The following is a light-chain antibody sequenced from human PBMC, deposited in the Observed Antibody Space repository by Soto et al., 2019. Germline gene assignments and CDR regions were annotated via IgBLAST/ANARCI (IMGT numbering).Light chain of an antibody. Sequence: QSVLTQAASVSGSPGQSITISCTGTSSDIGGSDYVSWYQKHPGKAPKVIIYEVSDGPSGVSDRFSGSKSGNTASLTISGLQAEDEADYYCSSYVTSGTLVFGGGTQLTVL. CDR3: SSYVTSGTLV. CDR1: SSDIGGSDY. V-gene: IGLV2-14*01. CDR2: EVS. J-gene: IGLJ3*02.